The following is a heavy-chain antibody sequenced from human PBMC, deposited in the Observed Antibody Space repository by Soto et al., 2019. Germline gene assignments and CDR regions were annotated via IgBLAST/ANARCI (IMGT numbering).Heavy chain of an antibody. CDR3: ARPSLDSYGRLYYYYGMDV. J-gene: IGHJ6*02. CDR1: GGSISSSSYY. D-gene: IGHD5-18*01. V-gene: IGHV4-39*01. CDR2: IHYSGST. Sequence: KPSETLSLTCTVSGGSISSSSYYWGWIRQPPGKGLEWIGSIHYSGSTYYNPSLKSRVTISVETSKNQFSLKLRSVTAADTAVYYCARPSLDSYGRLYYYYGMDVWGQGTTVTVSS.